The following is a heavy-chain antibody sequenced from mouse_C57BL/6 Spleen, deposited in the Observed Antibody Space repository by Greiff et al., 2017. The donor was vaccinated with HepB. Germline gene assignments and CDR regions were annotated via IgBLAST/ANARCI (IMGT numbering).Heavy chain of an antibody. CDR1: GFTFSDYY. CDR2: INYDGSST. CDR3: AREEGYYGSSYNYFDY. V-gene: IGHV5-16*01. D-gene: IGHD1-1*01. J-gene: IGHJ2*01. Sequence: EVMLVESEGGLVQPGSSMKLSCTASGFTFSDYYMAWVRQVPEKGLEWVANINYDGSSTYYLDSLKSRFIISRDNAKNILYLQMSSLKSEDTATYYCAREEGYYGSSYNYFDYWGQGTTLTVSS.